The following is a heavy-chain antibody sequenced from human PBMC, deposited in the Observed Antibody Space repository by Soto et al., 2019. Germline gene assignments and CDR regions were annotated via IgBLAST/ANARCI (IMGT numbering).Heavy chain of an antibody. J-gene: IGHJ6*02. Sequence: SETLSLTCAVSGYSISSGYYWGWIRQPPGKGLEWIGSIYHSGSTYYNPSLKSRVTISVDTSKNQFSLKLSSVTAADTAVYYCARVPIAAAGRGGYYGMDVWGQGATVTVSS. CDR1: GYSISSGYY. D-gene: IGHD6-13*01. CDR2: IYHSGST. CDR3: ARVPIAAAGRGGYYGMDV. V-gene: IGHV4-38-2*01.